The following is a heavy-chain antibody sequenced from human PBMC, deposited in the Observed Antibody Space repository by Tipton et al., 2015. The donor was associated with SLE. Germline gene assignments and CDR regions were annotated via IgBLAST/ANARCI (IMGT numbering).Heavy chain of an antibody. D-gene: IGHD3-10*01. J-gene: IGHJ6*02. V-gene: IGHV3-30*04. CDR2: ISYDGSNK. CDR1: GFTFSSYA. CDR3: AREGVMGVIYYYYGMDV. Sequence: SLRLSCAASGFTFSSYAMHWVRQAPGKGLEWVAVISYDGSNKYYADSVKGRFTISRDNSKNTLYLQMNSLRAEDTAVYYCAREGVMGVIYYYYGMDVWGQGTTVTVSS.